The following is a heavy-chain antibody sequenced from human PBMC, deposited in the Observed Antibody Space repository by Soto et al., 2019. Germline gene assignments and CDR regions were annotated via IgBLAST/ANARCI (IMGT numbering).Heavy chain of an antibody. Sequence: TLSLTCSVSGGSINNHYWSWIRQPPGDGLEWIGYVYYTGCTNYNPSLKSGVTMSVDTSKNQVSLNLISLAAAAAALCYCAGANWHSEYWGQGPLVTVSS. CDR3: AGANWHSEY. V-gene: IGHV4-59*11. J-gene: IGHJ4*02. D-gene: IGHD7-27*01. CDR1: GGSINNHY. CDR2: VYYTGCT.